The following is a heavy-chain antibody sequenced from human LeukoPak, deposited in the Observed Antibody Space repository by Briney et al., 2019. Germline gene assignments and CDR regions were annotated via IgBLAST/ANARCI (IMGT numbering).Heavy chain of an antibody. J-gene: IGHJ4*02. D-gene: IGHD1-7*01. CDR3: AKVAGTTRGYYFDY. CDR1: GFTFNIYA. Sequence: GGSLRLSCAASGFTFNIYAMNWVRQAPGKGLEWVSTISGNGGSTYDADSVKGRFTISRDNSKNTLYPQMNSLRAEDTAFYYCAKVAGTTRGYYFDYWGQGTLVTVSS. CDR2: ISGNGGST. V-gene: IGHV3-23*01.